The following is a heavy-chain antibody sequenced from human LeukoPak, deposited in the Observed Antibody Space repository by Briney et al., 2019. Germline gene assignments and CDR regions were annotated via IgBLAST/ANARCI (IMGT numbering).Heavy chain of an antibody. D-gene: IGHD3-10*01. CDR3: ATDPTMVRGVNL. J-gene: IGHJ3*01. V-gene: IGHV1-24*01. CDR2: FDPEDGET. CDR1: GYTLTELS. Sequence: ASVKVSCKVSGYTLTELSMHRVRQAPGKGLEWMGGFDPEDGETIYAQKFQGRVTMTEDTSTDTAYMELSSLRSEDTAVYYCATDPTMVRGVNLWGQGTMVTVSS.